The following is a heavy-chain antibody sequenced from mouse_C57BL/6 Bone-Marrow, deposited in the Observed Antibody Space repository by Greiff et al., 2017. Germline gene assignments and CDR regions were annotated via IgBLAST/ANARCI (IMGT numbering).Heavy chain of an antibody. J-gene: IGHJ4*01. D-gene: IGHD2-2*01. CDR3: AIYGYPLAMYY. V-gene: IGHV1-64*01. CDR1: GYTFTSYW. CDR2: IHPNSGST. Sequence: QVQLQQPGAELVKPGASVKLSCKASGYTFTSYWMHWVKQRPGQGLEWIGMIHPNSGSTNYNEKVKSKATLTIDKSSSTAYMQLSSLTSEDSAVYYFAIYGYPLAMYYWGQGTSVTVSS.